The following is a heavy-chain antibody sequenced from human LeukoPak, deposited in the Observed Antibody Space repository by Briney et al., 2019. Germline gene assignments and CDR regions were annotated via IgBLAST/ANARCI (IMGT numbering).Heavy chain of an antibody. V-gene: IGHV1-18*01. Sequence: RWASVKVSCKASGYTFTSYGISWVRQAPGQGLEWMGWISAYNGNTNYAQKLQGRVTMTTDTSTSTAYMELRSLRSDDTAVYYCARDPIYYYDSNGYPDYWGQGTLVTVSS. J-gene: IGHJ4*02. CDR1: GYTFTSYG. D-gene: IGHD3-22*01. CDR3: ARDPIYYYDSNGYPDY. CDR2: ISAYNGNT.